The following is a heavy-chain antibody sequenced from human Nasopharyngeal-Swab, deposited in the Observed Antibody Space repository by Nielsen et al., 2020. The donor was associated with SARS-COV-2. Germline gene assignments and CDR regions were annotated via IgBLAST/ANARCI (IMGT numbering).Heavy chain of an antibody. Sequence: GGSLRLSCAASGFTFSSYAMHWVRQAPGKGLEWVAVISYDGSNKYYADSVKGRFTISRDNSKNTLFLQMNSLRAEDTAVYYCAREPSFYSSGWGYYFDYWGQGTLVAVS. CDR2: ISYDGSNK. J-gene: IGHJ4*02. V-gene: IGHV3-30*04. CDR1: GFTFSSYA. D-gene: IGHD6-19*01. CDR3: AREPSFYSSGWGYYFDY.